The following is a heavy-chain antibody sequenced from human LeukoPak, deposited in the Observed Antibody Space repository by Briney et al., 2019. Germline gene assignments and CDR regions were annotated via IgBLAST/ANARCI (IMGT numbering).Heavy chain of an antibody. CDR1: GFTFSSYE. Sequence: PGGSLRLSCAASGFTFSSYEMNWVRQAPGKGLDWVSYISSSGSTIYYADSVKGRFTISRDNAKNSLYLQMNSLRAEDTAVYYCARGTATAGAEYFQHWGQGTLVTVSS. CDR2: ISSSGSTI. D-gene: IGHD6-19*01. V-gene: IGHV3-48*03. CDR3: ARGTATAGAEYFQH. J-gene: IGHJ1*01.